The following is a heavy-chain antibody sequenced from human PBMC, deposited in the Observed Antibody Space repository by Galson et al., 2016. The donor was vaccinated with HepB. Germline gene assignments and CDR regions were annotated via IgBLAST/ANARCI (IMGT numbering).Heavy chain of an antibody. J-gene: IGHJ5*02. Sequence: SLRLSCAASGFTFSNYAIHWVRQPPGKGLEWLAVISNDGTIKFYANFVEGRFTISRDNSKKTLFLQMNSLREADTALYFCARDLGRAGYYHSRSFDPWGQGTLVTVSS. D-gene: IGHD3-22*01. CDR2: ISNDGTIK. V-gene: IGHV3-30-3*01. CDR3: ARDLGRAGYYHSRSFDP. CDR1: GFTFSNYA.